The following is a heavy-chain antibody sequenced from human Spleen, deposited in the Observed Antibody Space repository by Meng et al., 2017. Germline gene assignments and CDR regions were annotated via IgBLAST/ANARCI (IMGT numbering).Heavy chain of an antibody. CDR1: GYTFTNYR. D-gene: IGHD1-26*01. CDR3: ARYDGGATEFDY. V-gene: IGHV1-18*01. Sequence: VQLVQSGAEVKKPGSSWKVSCKASGYTFTNYRIDWVRPAPGQGLEWMGWISAYNGNTNYAQKLQGRVSMTTDTSTSTAYMELRSLRSDDTAVYYCARYDGGATEFDYWGQGTLVTVSS. J-gene: IGHJ4*02. CDR2: ISAYNGNT.